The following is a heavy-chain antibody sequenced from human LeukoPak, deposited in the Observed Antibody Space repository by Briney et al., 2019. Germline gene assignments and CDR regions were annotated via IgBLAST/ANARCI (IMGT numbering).Heavy chain of an antibody. J-gene: IGHJ5*02. CDR1: GGSLSVYY. CDR2: INNSGST. D-gene: IGHD4-17*01. V-gene: IGHV4-34*01. Sequence: SETLSLTCALYGGSLSVYYWSWVRQPPGKGLGWVGEINNSGSTNHNPSLESPVSISVDTSQNQFSLKLSSVSAADTGVYYCARFLHAYGAVNWFDPWGQGTLVTVSS. CDR3: ARFLHAYGAVNWFDP.